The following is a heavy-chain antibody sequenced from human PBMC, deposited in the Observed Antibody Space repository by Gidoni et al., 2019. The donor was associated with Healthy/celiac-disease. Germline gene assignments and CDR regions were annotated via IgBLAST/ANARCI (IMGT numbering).Heavy chain of an antibody. J-gene: IGHJ4*02. CDR3: ARLRHKWGGNSGGIAY. V-gene: IGHV1-8*01. CDR1: GYTFTSYD. D-gene: IGHD2-21*02. Sequence: QVRLVQSGAEVKKPGASVKVSCTASGYTFTSYDINWVRQATGQGLEWMGWMNPNSGNTGYAQKFQGRVTMTRSTSISTAYMELSSLRSEDTAVYYCARLRHKWGGNSGGIAYWGQGTLVTVSS. CDR2: MNPNSGNT.